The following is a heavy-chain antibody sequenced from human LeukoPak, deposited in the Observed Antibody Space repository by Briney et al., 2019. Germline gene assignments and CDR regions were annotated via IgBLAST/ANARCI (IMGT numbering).Heavy chain of an antibody. V-gene: IGHV5-10-1*01. J-gene: IGHJ4*02. CDR1: GYSFTSYW. CDR2: IDPSDSYT. D-gene: IGHD2-15*01. CDR3: ARFQYCSGGSCYNYFDY. Sequence: GESLKISCKGSGYSFTSYWISWVRQMPGKGLEWMGRIDPSDSYTNYSPSFQGHVTISADKSISTAYLPWSSLKASDTAMYYCARFQYCSGGSCYNYFDYWGQGTLVTVSS.